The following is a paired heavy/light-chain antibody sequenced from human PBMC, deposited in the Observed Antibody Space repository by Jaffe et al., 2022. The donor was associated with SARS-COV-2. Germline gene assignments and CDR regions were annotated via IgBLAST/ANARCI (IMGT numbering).Light chain of an antibody. CDR2: AAS. CDR1: QGISSY. V-gene: IGKV1-9*01. J-gene: IGKJ3*01. Sequence: DIQLTQSPSFLSASVGDRVTITCRASQGISSYLAWYQQKPGKAPKLLIYAASTLQSGVPSRFSGSGSGTEFTLTISSLQPEDFATYYCQQLNSYPPLFTFGPGTKVDIK. CDR3: QQLNSYPPLFT.
Heavy chain of an antibody. Sequence: EVQLVESGGVVVQPGGSLRLSCAASGFTFDDYTMHWVRQAPGKGLEWVSLISWDGGSTYYADSVKGRFTISRDNSKNSLYLQMNSLRTEDTALYYCAKDIGWSGNYYYYGMDVWGQGTTVTVSS. J-gene: IGHJ6*02. CDR3: AKDIGWSGNYYYYGMDV. CDR1: GFTFDDYT. V-gene: IGHV3-43*01. CDR2: ISWDGGST. D-gene: IGHD3-3*01.